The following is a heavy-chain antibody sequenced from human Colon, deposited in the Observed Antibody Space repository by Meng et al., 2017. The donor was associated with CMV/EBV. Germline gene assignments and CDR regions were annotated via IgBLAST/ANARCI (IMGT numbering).Heavy chain of an antibody. V-gene: IGHV1-69*05. J-gene: IGHJ6*02. CDR2: IIPIFGTA. CDR1: GGTFSSYA. D-gene: IGHD2-2*02. CDR3: ARGPIQAVVPAAIIPGGMDV. Sequence: SVKVSCKASGGTFSSYAISWVRQAPGQGLEWMGGIIPIFGTANYAQKFQGRVTITTDESTSTVYMELSSLRSEDTAVYYCARGPIQAVVPAAIIPGGMDVWGQGTTVTVSS.